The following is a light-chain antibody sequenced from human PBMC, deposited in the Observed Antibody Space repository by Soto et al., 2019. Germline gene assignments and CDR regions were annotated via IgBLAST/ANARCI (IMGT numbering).Light chain of an antibody. CDR1: QSISSY. CDR2: AAS. V-gene: IGKV1-39*01. Sequence: DIQMTQSPSSLSASVGDRVTITCRASQSISSYLNWYQQKPGKAPKLLIYAASSLQSGVPSGFSGSGSGTDFTLTISSLQPEDFATYYCQQSYSTPRAFGQGTKVDI. J-gene: IGKJ1*01. CDR3: QQSYSTPRA.